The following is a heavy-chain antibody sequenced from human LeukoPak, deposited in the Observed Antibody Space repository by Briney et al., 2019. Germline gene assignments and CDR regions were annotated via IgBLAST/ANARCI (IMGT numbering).Heavy chain of an antibody. D-gene: IGHD3-10*01. CDR2: ISYDGSNK. Sequence: PGRSLRLSCAASGFTFSSYAMHWVRQAPGKGLEWVAVISYDGSNKYYADSVKGRFTISRDNSKNTLYLQMNSLRAEDTAVYYCARECTMVRGVLGYWGQGALVTVSS. J-gene: IGHJ4*02. V-gene: IGHV3-30*04. CDR3: ARECTMVRGVLGY. CDR1: GFTFSSYA.